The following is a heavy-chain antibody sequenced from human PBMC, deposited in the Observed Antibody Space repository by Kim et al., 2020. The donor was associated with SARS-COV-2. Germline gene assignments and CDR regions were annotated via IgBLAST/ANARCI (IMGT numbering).Heavy chain of an antibody. Sequence: ASVKVSCKVSGYALTELSIHWVRQAPGEGLEWMGSFDPEDGDTGYAHNFQGRVTTTEDTSTDTAYMELSSLTSEDTALYSRATRKHSSGRFYFNYWGQGT. CDR1: GYALTELS. CDR3: ATRKHSSGRFYFNY. V-gene: IGHV1-24*01. CDR2: FDPEDGDT. J-gene: IGHJ4*02. D-gene: IGHD6-19*01.